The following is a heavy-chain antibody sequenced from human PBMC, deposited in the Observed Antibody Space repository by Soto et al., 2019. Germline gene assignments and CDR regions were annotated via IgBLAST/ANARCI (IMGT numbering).Heavy chain of an antibody. J-gene: IGHJ6*02. CDR2: FDPEDGET. CDR1: GYTLTEYS. V-gene: IGHV1-24*01. Sequence: GASLKVSCKVSGYTLTEYSMHWVRQAPGKGLEWMGGFDPEDGETIYAQKFQGRVTMTEDTSTDTAYMELSSLRSEDTAVYYCATDRRPGGDYYYYGMEVWGQGTTGTVSS. CDR3: ATDRRPGGDYYYYGMEV. D-gene: IGHD3-10*01.